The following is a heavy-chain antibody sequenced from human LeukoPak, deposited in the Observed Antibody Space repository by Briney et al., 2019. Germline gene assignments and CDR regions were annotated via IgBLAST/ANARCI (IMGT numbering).Heavy chain of an antibody. CDR2: ITYSEST. CDR3: ARTSSRWAPFDY. CDR1: GGSVTSGSYY. J-gene: IGHJ4*02. Sequence: SETLSLTCTVSGGSVTSGSYYWNWIRQPPGKGLECIGYITYSESTNYKPSLRSRVTISVDTSKNQFSLELSSVTAADTAVYFCARTSSRWAPFDYWGQGTLVTVSS. V-gene: IGHV4-61*01. D-gene: IGHD6-13*01.